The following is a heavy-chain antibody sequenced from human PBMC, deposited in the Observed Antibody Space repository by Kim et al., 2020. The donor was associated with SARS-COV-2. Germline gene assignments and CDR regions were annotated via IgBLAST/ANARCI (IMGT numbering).Heavy chain of an antibody. Sequence: YADTEKGRFTTSRDNSKNTLYLQMNSLRAEDTAVYYCAKQLIYSYDPFQHWGQGTLVTVSS. CDR3: AKQLIYSYDPFQH. J-gene: IGHJ1*01. D-gene: IGHD5-18*01. V-gene: IGHV3-23*01.